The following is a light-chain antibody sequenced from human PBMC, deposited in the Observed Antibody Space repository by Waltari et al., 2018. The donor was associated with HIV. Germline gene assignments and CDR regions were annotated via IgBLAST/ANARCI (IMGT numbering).Light chain of an antibody. CDR2: FGN. CDR1: SHNIGNYV. Sequence: QSALTQEASVSGTVGQSIPLSCTGNSHNIGNYVVGWYRQISPGAPKTVIFGNSLPSGIPDRFSGSKSGTTASLTISGLQPEDEADYYCSTWDFSLSAHVFGTGTKVTVL. V-gene: IGLV1-36*01. CDR3: STWDFSLSAHV. J-gene: IGLJ1*01.